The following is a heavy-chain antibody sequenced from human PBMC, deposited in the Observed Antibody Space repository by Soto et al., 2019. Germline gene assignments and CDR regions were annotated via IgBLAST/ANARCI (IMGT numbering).Heavy chain of an antibody. Sequence: LSLTCAVNGGSLSGYYWSWIRQSPGKGLEWIGEINHRGSSDYNPSLKSRVTISIDASKNHVTLELTSVTAADTAVYYCARSDNRNSLYGVDVWGQGTAVTVSS. D-gene: IGHD1-7*01. CDR3: ARSDNRNSLYGVDV. J-gene: IGHJ6*02. V-gene: IGHV4-34*01. CDR2: INHRGSS. CDR1: GGSLSGYY.